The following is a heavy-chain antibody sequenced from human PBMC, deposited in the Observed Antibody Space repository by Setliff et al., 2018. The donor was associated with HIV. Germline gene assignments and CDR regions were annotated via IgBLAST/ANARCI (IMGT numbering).Heavy chain of an antibody. Sequence: PSETLSLTCTVSGGSISSHYWSWIRQPPGKGLEWIGHIYTSGSTNCNPSLKSRVTMSVGTSKNQFSLKLSSVTAADTAVYYCARCYYNFWSGYPLDYMDVWGKGTTVTVSS. V-gene: IGHV4-4*08. J-gene: IGHJ6*03. D-gene: IGHD3-3*01. CDR3: ARCYYNFWSGYPLDYMDV. CDR1: GGSISSHY. CDR2: IYTSGST.